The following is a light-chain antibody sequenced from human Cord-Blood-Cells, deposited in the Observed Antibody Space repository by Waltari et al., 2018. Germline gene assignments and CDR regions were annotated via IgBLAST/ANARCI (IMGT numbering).Light chain of an antibody. CDR3: QQSYSTLYT. CDR1: HSISSY. CDR2: AAS. V-gene: IGKV1-39*01. Sequence: DIQITQSPSSLSASVGDRVTITCRASHSISSYLNWYQQKPGKAPKHLIYAASSLQSGVPSRFSGSGSRTDFTLTISSLQPEDCATYYCQQSYSTLYTFGQGTKLEIK. J-gene: IGKJ2*01.